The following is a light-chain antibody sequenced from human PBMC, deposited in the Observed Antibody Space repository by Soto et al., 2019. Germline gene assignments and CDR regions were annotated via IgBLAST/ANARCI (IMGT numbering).Light chain of an antibody. CDR1: SGDVGLYDY. Sequence: QSALTEPRSVSGSPGQSVTISCTGTSGDVGLYDYVSWYQHHPGKAPKLMIYDVTKRPSGVPDRFSGSKSGNTASLTISGLXAEDEADYYCCSYAGSYTFYVFGTGTKVTVL. J-gene: IGLJ1*01. CDR3: CSYAGSYTFYV. V-gene: IGLV2-11*01. CDR2: DVT.